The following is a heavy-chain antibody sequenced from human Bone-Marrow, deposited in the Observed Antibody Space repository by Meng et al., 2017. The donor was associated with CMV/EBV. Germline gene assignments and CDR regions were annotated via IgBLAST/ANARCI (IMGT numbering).Heavy chain of an antibody. Sequence: GESLKISCAASGFTFSSYSMNWVRQAPGKGLEWVSSISSSSSYIYYADSVKGRFTISRDNSKNTLYLQMNSLRAEDTAVFYCAKDWEVGATNYYYGMDVWGQGTTVTVSS. V-gene: IGHV3-21*04. CDR2: ISSSSSYI. J-gene: IGHJ6*02. D-gene: IGHD1-26*01. CDR3: AKDWEVGATNYYYGMDV. CDR1: GFTFSSYS.